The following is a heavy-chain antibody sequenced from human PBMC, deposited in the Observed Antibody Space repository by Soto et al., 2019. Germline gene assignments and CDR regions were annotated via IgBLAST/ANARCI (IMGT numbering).Heavy chain of an antibody. J-gene: IGHJ4*02. CDR3: ARDPGYSYGYN. D-gene: IGHD5-18*01. CDR2: INPNSGGT. Sequence: ASGKVCCKASGYTFTGYAMHWVRQAPGQGLEWMGWINPNSGGTNYAQKFQGWVTMTRDTSINTAYMELSRLRSEDTAVYYCARDPGYSYGYNWGQGTLVTVSS. CDR1: GYTFTGYA. V-gene: IGHV1-2*04.